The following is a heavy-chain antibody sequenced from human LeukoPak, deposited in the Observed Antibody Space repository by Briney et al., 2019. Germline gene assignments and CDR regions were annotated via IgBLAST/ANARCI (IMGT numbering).Heavy chain of an antibody. V-gene: IGHV3-64D*06. Sequence: GGSLRLSCSASGFTFSTYIMHWVRQAPGKGLETVSAITGNGGSTFYADSVKGRFTTSRDNSKNTLYLQMSSLRAEDTAMYYCARRGDYSAYDCWGQGTLVTVSS. J-gene: IGHJ4*02. CDR3: ARRGDYSAYDC. CDR1: GFTFSTYI. CDR2: ITGNGGST. D-gene: IGHD4-11*01.